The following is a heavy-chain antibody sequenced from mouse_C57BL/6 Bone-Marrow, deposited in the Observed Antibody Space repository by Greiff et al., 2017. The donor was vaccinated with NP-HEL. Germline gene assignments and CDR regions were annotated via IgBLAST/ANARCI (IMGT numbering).Heavy chain of an antibody. CDR1: GYTFTDYE. J-gene: IGHJ4*01. V-gene: IGHV1-15*01. Sequence: QVQLQQSGAELVRPGASVTLSCKASGYTFTDYEMHWVKQTPVHGLEWIGAIDPETGGTAYNQKFKGKAILTADKSSSTAYMELRSLTSEDSAVYYYTRRGGSSFYYAMDYWGQGTSVTVSS. D-gene: IGHD1-1*01. CDR3: TRRGGSSFYYAMDY. CDR2: IDPETGGT.